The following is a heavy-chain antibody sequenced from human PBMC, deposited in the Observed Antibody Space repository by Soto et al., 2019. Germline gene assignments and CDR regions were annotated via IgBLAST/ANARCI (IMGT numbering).Heavy chain of an antibody. Sequence: QVQLVQSGAEVKKPGASVKVSCKVSGYTLTELSMHWVRQAPGKGLEWMGGFDHEDGETIYAQKFQGRVTMTEDTSTDTAYMELSSLRSEDTAVYYCATGVFRYNWNSKVPEDYWGQGTLVTVSS. D-gene: IGHD1-7*01. CDR3: ATGVFRYNWNSKVPEDY. V-gene: IGHV1-24*01. J-gene: IGHJ4*02. CDR2: FDHEDGET. CDR1: GYTLTELS.